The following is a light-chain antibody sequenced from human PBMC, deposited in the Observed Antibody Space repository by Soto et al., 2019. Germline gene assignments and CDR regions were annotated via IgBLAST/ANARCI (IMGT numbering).Light chain of an antibody. CDR2: DAS. CDR3: QQRSNWYT. J-gene: IGKJ2*01. V-gene: IGKV3-11*01. CDR1: QSVSSY. Sequence: EIVLTQSPATLSLSPGERATLSCRASQSVSSYLAWYQQKPGQAPRLLIYDASNRATGIPARFSGSGSGTDFTLTISSQEREDFAVYYCQQRSNWYTFGQGTKLEIK.